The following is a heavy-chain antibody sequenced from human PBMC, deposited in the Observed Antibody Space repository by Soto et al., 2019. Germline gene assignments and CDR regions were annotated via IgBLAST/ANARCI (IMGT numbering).Heavy chain of an antibody. Sequence: QVQLQESGPGLVKPSQTLSLTCTVSGGSISSGDYYWSWIRQPPGKGLEWIGYIYYSVSTYYNPSLKRRVTISVDTSKNQFSLKLSSVTAADTAVYYCARDYDFWSGYSKTTVIDPWGQGTLVTVSS. CDR1: GGSISSGDYY. CDR3: ARDYDFWSGYSKTTVIDP. V-gene: IGHV4-30-4*01. CDR2: IYYSVST. D-gene: IGHD3-3*01. J-gene: IGHJ5*02.